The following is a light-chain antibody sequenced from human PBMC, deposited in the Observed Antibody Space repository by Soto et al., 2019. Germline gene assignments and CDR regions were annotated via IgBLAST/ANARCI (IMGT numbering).Light chain of an antibody. CDR1: QRVSARY. Sequence: LTQSPGPLSLYPGDRATLSCRASQRVSARYLAWYQQKPGQPPKLLIYWTSTRESGVPDRFSGSGSGTDFTLTISSLQAEDVAVYYCQQYYSIPITVGQGTRLEIK. CDR3: QQYYSIPIT. V-gene: IGKV4-1*01. CDR2: WTS. J-gene: IGKJ5*01.